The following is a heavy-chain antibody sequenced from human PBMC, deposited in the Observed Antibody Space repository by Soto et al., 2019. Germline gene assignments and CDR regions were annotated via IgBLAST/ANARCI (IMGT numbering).Heavy chain of an antibody. CDR2: ISGYNGNT. CDR1: GYAFTWFN. CDR3: ARSGDLPYYYYGMDV. V-gene: IGHV1-18*03. J-gene: IGHJ6*02. Sequence: ASVKVSCKASGYAFTWFNIHWVRQAPGQRLEWMGWISGYNGNTKYAQKFQGRVTMTTDTSTNTAYMEVRSLRSDDMAVYYCARSGDLPYYYYGMDVWGQGTTVTVSS. D-gene: IGHD4-17*01.